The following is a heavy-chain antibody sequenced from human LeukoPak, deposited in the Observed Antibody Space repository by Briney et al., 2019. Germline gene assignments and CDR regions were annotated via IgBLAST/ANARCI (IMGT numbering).Heavy chain of an antibody. CDR3: ARSPGYFDY. Sequence: GGSLRLSCAASGFTVSSNYMSWVRQAPGKGLEWVSVIYSSGGTYYADSVKGRFSISRDNSKNTVYLQMNSLRAEDTAVYYCARSPGYFDYWGQGTLVTVSS. D-gene: IGHD1-14*01. CDR1: GFTVSSNY. V-gene: IGHV3-53*01. CDR2: IYSSGGT. J-gene: IGHJ4*02.